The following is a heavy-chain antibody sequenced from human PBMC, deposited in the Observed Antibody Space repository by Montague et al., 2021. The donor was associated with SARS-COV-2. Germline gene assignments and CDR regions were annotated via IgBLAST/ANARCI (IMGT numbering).Heavy chain of an antibody. CDR2: INNDGST. Sequence: SETLSLTCAVYGVSFGDYNWNWIRNSPGKGLEWMGEINNDGSTNNNPSLTIRVTIEMDTSQKQFSLKLSSVTVADTAVYYCARGLKVRPRVGSWRKLPPYSYWGQGTLVTVSS. V-gene: IGHV4-34*01. J-gene: IGHJ4*02. CDR1: GVSFGDYN. CDR3: ARGLKVRPRVGSWRKLPPYSY. D-gene: IGHD3-10*01.